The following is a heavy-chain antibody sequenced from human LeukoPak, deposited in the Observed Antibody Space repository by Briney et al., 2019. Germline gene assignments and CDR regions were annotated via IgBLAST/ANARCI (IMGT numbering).Heavy chain of an antibody. CDR3: ARVRYSYASGYYYYMDV. D-gene: IGHD5-18*01. Sequence: SETLSLTCTVSGGSISSSSYYWGWIRQPPGKGLEWIGSIYYSGSTYYNPSLKSRVTISVDTSKNQFSLKLSSVTAADTAVYYCARVRYSYASGYYYYMDVWGKGTTVTVSS. CDR2: IYYSGST. V-gene: IGHV4-39*07. J-gene: IGHJ6*03. CDR1: GGSISSSSYY.